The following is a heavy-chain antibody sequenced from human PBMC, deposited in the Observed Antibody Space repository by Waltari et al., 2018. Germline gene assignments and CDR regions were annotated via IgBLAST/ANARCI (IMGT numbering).Heavy chain of an antibody. CDR2: NRYGRTTT. V-gene: IGHV3-48*03. D-gene: IGHD3-10*01. CDR3: ARALSGSYYRYFER. Sequence: EVQLVESGGGLVQPGGSLRLSCAASGFTFSSYEMNWVRQAPGKGPEWVSYNRYGRTTTKYAGSGRGLVTIARDNAKYSLDLQMNSLRDDDTAVDDCARALSGSYYRYFERWGQGTLVIV. CDR1: GFTFSSYE. J-gene: IGHJ1*01.